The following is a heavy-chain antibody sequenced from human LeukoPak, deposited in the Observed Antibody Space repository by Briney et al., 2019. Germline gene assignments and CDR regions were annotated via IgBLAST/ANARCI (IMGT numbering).Heavy chain of an antibody. Sequence: GGSLRLSCAASGFTFNTYTMNWVRQAPGKGLEWVSTISGDGTETFYADSVKGRFTISRDNSKNTHYLQMSSLRAEDTGIYYCAKGGHYSFFDYWGQGTLVTVSS. CDR1: GFTFNTYT. CDR3: AKGGHYSFFDY. D-gene: IGHD4-11*01. V-gene: IGHV3-23*01. CDR2: ISGDGTET. J-gene: IGHJ4*02.